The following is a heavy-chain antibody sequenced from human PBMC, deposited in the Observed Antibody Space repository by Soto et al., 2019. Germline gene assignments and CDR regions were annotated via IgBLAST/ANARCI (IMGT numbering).Heavy chain of an antibody. CDR3: ARDARLSTRYFEY. J-gene: IGHJ4*02. V-gene: IGHV4-30-4*01. CDR1: GCSISSGDFY. Sequence: PSETLSLTCTVSGCSISSGDFYWGWIRQPPGKGMEWIGYIYYSGSLYYNPSLKSRVTISVDTSKNQFSLKLSSVTAADTAVYYCARDARLSTRYFEYWGPGTLVTVPS. CDR2: IYYSGSL.